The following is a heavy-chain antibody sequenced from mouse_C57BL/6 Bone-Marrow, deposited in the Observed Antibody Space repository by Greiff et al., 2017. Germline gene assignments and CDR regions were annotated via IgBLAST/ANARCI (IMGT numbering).Heavy chain of an antibody. CDR2: IYPRSGNT. D-gene: IGHD2-1*01. J-gene: IGHJ3*01. CDR3: AVYYGNTWFAY. CDR1: GYTFTSYG. V-gene: IGHV1-81*01. Sequence: VKLQESGAELARPGASVKLSCKASGYTFTSYGISWVKQRTGQGLEWIGEIYPRSGNTYYNEKFKGKATLTADKSSSTAYMELRSLTSEDSAVYFCAVYYGNTWFAYWGQGTLVTVSA.